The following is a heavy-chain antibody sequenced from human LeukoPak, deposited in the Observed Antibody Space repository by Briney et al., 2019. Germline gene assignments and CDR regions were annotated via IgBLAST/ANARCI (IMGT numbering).Heavy chain of an antibody. D-gene: IGHD4-17*01. J-gene: IGHJ5*02. CDR2: ISGSSGST. Sequence: PGGSLRLSCAASGVTFSSYAMSWVRQAPGKGLEWVSDISGSSGSTYYADSVKGRFTISRDNSKNPLYLQMNSLRAEDTAVYCCANGQDYGDHVGPWGQGTLVTVSS. CDR3: ANGQDYGDHVGP. CDR1: GVTFSSYA. V-gene: IGHV3-23*01.